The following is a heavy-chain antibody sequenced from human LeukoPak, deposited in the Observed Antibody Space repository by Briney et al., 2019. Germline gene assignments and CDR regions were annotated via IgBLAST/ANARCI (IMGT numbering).Heavy chain of an antibody. V-gene: IGHV3-23*01. CDR2: ISGSGGST. D-gene: IGHD3-22*01. J-gene: IGHJ3*02. CDR3: AKSRTYYYDSSGYYAFDI. CDR1: GFTFSSYA. Sequence: GGSLRHSCAASGFTFSSYAMSWVRQAPGKGLEWVSAISGSGGSTYYADSVKGRFTISRDNSKNTLYLQMNSLRAEDTAVYYCAKSRTYYYDSSGYYAFDIWGQGTMVTVSS.